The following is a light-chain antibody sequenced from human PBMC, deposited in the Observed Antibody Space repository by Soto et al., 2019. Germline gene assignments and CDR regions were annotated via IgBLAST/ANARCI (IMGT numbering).Light chain of an antibody. CDR2: GAS. Sequence: EIVMTQSPATLSVSPGERATLSCRASQSISSNLAWFQQKPGQAPRLLIYGASTRATDIPARFSGSGSGTDFTLPISSLRPEDVATYYCQKYNNAPRTFGQGTKVEI. J-gene: IGKJ1*01. V-gene: IGKV3-15*01. CDR3: QKYNNAPRT. CDR1: QSISSN.